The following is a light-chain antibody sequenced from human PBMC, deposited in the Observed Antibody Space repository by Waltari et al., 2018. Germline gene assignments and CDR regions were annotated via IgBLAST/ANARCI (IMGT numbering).Light chain of an antibody. CDR3: SSYTSSSTV. Sequence: QSALTQPASVSGSPGQSITISCTGTSSDVGGYNYVSWYQQHPGKAPKLMIYEVSNRPSEVSNRFSGSTSGNTASLTISGLQAEDEADYYCSSYTSSSTVFGGGTKLTVL. V-gene: IGLV2-14*01. J-gene: IGLJ2*01. CDR1: SSDVGGYNY. CDR2: EVS.